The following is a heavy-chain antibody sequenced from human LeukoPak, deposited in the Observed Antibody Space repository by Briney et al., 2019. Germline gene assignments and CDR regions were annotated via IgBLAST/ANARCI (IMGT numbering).Heavy chain of an antibody. CDR1: GFTFSSYA. CDR2: ISGSGGST. Sequence: PGGSLRLSCAASGFTFSSYAMSWVRQAPGKGLEWVSAISGSGGSTYYADSVKGRFTISRDNSKNTLYLQMSSLRAEDTAVYYCAKTKEALLWFGELFRWGQGTLVTVSS. D-gene: IGHD3-10*01. CDR3: AKTKEALLWFGELFR. V-gene: IGHV3-23*01. J-gene: IGHJ4*02.